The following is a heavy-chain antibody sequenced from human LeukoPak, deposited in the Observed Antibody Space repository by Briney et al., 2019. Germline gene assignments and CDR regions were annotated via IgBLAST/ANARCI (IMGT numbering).Heavy chain of an antibody. CDR3: AKEGYDSSGNYFDY. CDR1: GFSFHSYA. Sequence: PGGSLRLSCAVSGFSFHSYAMNWVRQAPGKGLEWVSAISGSGGSTYYADSVKGRFTISRDNSKNTLYLQMNSLRAEDTAVYYCAKEGYDSSGNYFDYWGQGTLVTVSS. D-gene: IGHD3-22*01. V-gene: IGHV3-23*01. CDR2: ISGSGGST. J-gene: IGHJ4*02.